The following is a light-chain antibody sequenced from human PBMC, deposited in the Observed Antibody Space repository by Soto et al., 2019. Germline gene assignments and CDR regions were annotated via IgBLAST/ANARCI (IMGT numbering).Light chain of an antibody. CDR3: QVWDSSSDHPWV. CDR2: YDS. V-gene: IGLV3-21*04. CDR1: NIGSKS. J-gene: IGLJ3*02. Sequence: SYELTQPPSVSVAPGKTARITCGGNNIGSKSVHWYQQKPGQAPVLVIYYDSDRPSGIPERFSGSNSGNTATLTISRVEAGDEADYYCQVWDSSSDHPWVFGGGTQLPVL.